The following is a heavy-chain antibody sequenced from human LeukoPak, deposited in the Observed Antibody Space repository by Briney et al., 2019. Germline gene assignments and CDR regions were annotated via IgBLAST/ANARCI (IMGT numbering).Heavy chain of an antibody. V-gene: IGHV4-31*03. CDR2: IYYSGGT. Sequence: SETLSLTCTVSGGSISSGGYYWSWVCQLPGKGLEWIGYIYYSGGTYYNPSLKSRVTISVDTSKNQFSLKLSSVTAADTAVYYCARESSDGGWYFDLWGRGTQVTVSS. CDR1: GGSISSGGYY. J-gene: IGHJ2*01. CDR3: ARESSDGGWYFDL.